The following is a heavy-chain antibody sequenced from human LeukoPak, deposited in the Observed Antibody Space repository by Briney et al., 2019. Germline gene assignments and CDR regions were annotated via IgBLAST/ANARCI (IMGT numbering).Heavy chain of an antibody. J-gene: IGHJ4*02. Sequence: SETLSLTCTVSGGSISSYYWSWIRQPPGKGLEWIGYIYYSGSTNYNPSLKSRVTISVDTSKNQFSLKLSSVTAADTAVYYCAREVEDSRLTDYWGQGTLVTVSS. CDR3: AREVEDSRLTDY. V-gene: IGHV4-59*01. D-gene: IGHD2-8*01. CDR1: GGSISSYY. CDR2: IYYSGST.